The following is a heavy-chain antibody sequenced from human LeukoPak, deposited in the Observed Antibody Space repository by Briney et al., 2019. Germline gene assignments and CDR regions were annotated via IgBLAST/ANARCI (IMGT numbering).Heavy chain of an antibody. J-gene: IGHJ6*03. CDR3: ARDVYSSGWYDLNYYYYMDV. CDR1: GFTFSSYW. Sequence: GGSLRLSCAASGFTFSSYWMSWVRQAPGKGLTWVANIKQDGSEKYYVDSVKGRFTISRDNAKNSLYLQMNSLRAEDTAVYYCARDVYSSGWYDLNYYYYMDVWGKGTTVTVSS. CDR2: IKQDGSEK. V-gene: IGHV3-7*01. D-gene: IGHD6-19*01.